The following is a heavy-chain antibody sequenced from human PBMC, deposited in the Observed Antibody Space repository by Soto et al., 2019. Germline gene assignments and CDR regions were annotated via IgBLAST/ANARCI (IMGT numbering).Heavy chain of an antibody. CDR1: GFTFSSHW. CDR2: LNGDGSST. Sequence: GGSLRLSCTVSGFTFSSHWMHWVRQAPGKGLVWVSRLNGDGSSTHYGDSMRGRVIISRDNAKNTVYLQIGSLRDEDSAVYYCARGLKNYYAMDVWGQGTTVTVSS. J-gene: IGHJ6*02. CDR3: ARGLKNYYAMDV. V-gene: IGHV3-74*01.